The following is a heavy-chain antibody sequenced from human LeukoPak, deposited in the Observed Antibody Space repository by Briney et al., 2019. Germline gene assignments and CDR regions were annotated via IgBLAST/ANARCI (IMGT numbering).Heavy chain of an antibody. D-gene: IGHD5-24*01. J-gene: IGHJ4*02. V-gene: IGHV3-11*04. CDR3: ARTVEGHFDF. CDR2: ISTAGNLI. CDR1: GFTVSKNY. Sequence: PGGSLRLSCAASGFTVSKNYMSWVRQAPGKGLEWVSYISTAGNLINYADSVRGRFTISRDNAKNSLYLYMSSLTPEDTAVYYCARTVEGHFDFRGQGTLVTVSS.